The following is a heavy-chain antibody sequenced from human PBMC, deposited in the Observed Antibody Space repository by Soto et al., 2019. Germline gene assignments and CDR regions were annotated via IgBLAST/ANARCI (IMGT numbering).Heavy chain of an antibody. CDR1: AGFTFSDFG. J-gene: IGHJ2*01. D-gene: IGHD1-26*01. CDR3: ARDQLGSGDWYFDL. Sequence: QVELVESGGGVVQPGGSLRLSCAASAGFTFSDFGFHWFRQAPGKGLEWVAVIWYDGSHKYYAESVKGRLTISRENFNKTVYLQMINLRGEDTAVYYCARDQLGSGDWYFDLWGRGSLVSVSA. CDR2: IWYDGSHK. V-gene: IGHV3-33*01.